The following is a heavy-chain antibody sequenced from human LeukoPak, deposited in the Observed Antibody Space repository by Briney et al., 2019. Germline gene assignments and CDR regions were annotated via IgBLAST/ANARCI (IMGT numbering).Heavy chain of an antibody. Sequence: GGSLRLSCEASGFTVSTNYMSWVRQAPGKGLEWVSVIYRDDTTYYADSVKGRFTISRDNSKNTLYLQMSSLRAEDTAVYYCARAAYDSGSYIVNHDYWGQGTLVTVSS. CDR3: ARAAYDSGSYIVNHDY. CDR2: IYRDDTT. J-gene: IGHJ4*02. D-gene: IGHD3-22*01. V-gene: IGHV3-53*01. CDR1: GFTVSTNY.